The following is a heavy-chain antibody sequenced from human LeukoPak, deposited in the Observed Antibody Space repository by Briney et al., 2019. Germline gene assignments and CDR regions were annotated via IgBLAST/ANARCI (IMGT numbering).Heavy chain of an antibody. V-gene: IGHV4-39*07. CDR2: IYYSGNT. J-gene: IGHJ3*02. CDR3: ARRLRFYDFWSGYYKPDAFDI. Sequence: SETLSLTCTVSGGSISSSSYYWGWIRQPPGKGLEWIGSIYYSGNTYYNPSLKSRVTISVDKSKNQFSLKLSSVTAADTAVYYCARRLRFYDFWSGYYKPDAFDIWGQGTMVTVSS. D-gene: IGHD3-3*01. CDR1: GGSISSSSYY.